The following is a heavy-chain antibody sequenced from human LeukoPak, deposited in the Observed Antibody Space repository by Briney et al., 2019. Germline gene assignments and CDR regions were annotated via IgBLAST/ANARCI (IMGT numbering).Heavy chain of an antibody. Sequence: GGSLRLSCAASGFTFSGYWMSWVRQAPGKGLEWVANIKQDGSEKYYVDSVEGRFTISRDNAKNSLYLQMNSLRAEDTAVYYCARDINGEVYFDYWGQGTLVTVSS. J-gene: IGHJ4*02. CDR1: GFTFSGYW. CDR3: ARDINGEVYFDY. V-gene: IGHV3-7*03. D-gene: IGHD2-8*01. CDR2: IKQDGSEK.